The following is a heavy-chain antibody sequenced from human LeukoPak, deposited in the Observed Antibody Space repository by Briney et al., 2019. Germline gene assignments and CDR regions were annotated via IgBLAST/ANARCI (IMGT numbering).Heavy chain of an antibody. Sequence: SVKVSCKASGGTFSSYAISWVRQAPGQGLEWMGGIIPIFGTANYAQKFQGRVTITADESTSTAYMELSSLRSEDTAVYYCARATLYDYYFNYWGQGTLVTVSS. D-gene: IGHD5/OR15-5a*01. V-gene: IGHV1-69*01. J-gene: IGHJ4*02. CDR2: IIPIFGTA. CDR1: GGTFSSYA. CDR3: ARATLYDYYFNY.